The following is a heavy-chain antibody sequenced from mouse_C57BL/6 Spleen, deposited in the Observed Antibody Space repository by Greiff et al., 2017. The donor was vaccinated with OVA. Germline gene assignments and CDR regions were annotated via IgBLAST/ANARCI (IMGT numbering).Heavy chain of an antibody. CDR2: IRYDGSN. V-gene: IGHV3-6*01. CDR3: AREGGLDDYGSPCDY. Sequence: EVKLKESGPGLVKPSQSLSLTCSVTGYSITSGYYWNWIRQFPGNKLEWMGYIRYDGSNNYNPSLKNRISITRDTSKNQFFLKLNSVTTEDTATYYCAREGGLDDYGSPCDYWGQGTTLTVSS. D-gene: IGHD1-1*01. J-gene: IGHJ2*01. CDR1: GYSITSGYY.